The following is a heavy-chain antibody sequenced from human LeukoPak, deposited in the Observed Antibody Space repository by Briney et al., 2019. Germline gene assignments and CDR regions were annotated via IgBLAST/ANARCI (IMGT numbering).Heavy chain of an antibody. Sequence: SETLSLTCAVSGYSISRGYYWGWIRQPPGKGLEWIGSIYHSGSTYYKPSLKSPVNISVDTSKNQFSLKLRSVTAADTAVYYCARQGASPLEWLTQPFDYWGQGTLVTVSS. CDR2: IYHSGST. V-gene: IGHV4-38-2*01. J-gene: IGHJ4*02. CDR3: ARQGASPLEWLTQPFDY. D-gene: IGHD3-3*01. CDR1: GYSISRGYY.